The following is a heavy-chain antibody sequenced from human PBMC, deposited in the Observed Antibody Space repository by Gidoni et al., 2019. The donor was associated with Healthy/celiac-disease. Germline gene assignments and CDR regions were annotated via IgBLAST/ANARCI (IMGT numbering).Heavy chain of an antibody. J-gene: IGHJ3*02. CDR3: AKDFIVVVPAAIRGDQDAFDI. CDR2: ISGSGGST. CDR1: GFTLSSYA. Sequence: EVQLLESGGGLVPPGGSLRLSFAASGFTLSSYAMCWVRQAPGKGLVWVSAISGSGGSTYYADSVKGRFTISRDNSKNTLYLQMNSLRAEDTAVYYCAKDFIVVVPAAIRGDQDAFDIWGQGTMVTVSS. D-gene: IGHD2-2*01. V-gene: IGHV3-23*01.